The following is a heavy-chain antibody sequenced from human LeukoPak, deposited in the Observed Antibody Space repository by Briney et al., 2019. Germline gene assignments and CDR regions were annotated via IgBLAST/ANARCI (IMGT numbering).Heavy chain of an antibody. CDR2: INLNSGGT. CDR3: ARWGYYDILTGYGFDY. CDR1: GYTFTGYY. J-gene: IGHJ4*02. Sequence: ASVKVSCKASGYTFTGYYMHWVRQAPGQGLEWMGWINLNSGGTNYAQKFQGRVTMTRDTSISTAYMELSRLRSDDTAVYYCARWGYYDILTGYGFDYWGQGTLVTVSS. D-gene: IGHD3-9*01. V-gene: IGHV1-2*02.